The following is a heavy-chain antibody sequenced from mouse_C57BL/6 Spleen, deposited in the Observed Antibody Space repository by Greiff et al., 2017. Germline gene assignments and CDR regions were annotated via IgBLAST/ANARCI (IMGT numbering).Heavy chain of an antibody. V-gene: IGHV2-9-1*01. Sequence: VQLVESGPGLVAPSQSLSITCTVSGFSLTSYAISWVRQPPGTGLEWLGVIWTGGGTNYNSALKSRLSISKDNSKSQVFLKMNSLQTDDTARYYCARPAGYYDYYAMDYWGQGTSVTVSS. D-gene: IGHD2-3*01. CDR1: GFSLTSYA. CDR2: IWTGGGT. CDR3: ARPAGYYDYYAMDY. J-gene: IGHJ4*01.